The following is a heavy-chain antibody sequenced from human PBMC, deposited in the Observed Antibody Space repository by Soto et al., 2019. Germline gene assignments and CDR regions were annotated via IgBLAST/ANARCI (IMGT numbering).Heavy chain of an antibody. D-gene: IGHD4-17*01. CDR1: GYTLTDLS. V-gene: IGHV1-18*01. Sequence: GASVKVSCKVSGYTLTDLSMQWVRQAPGKGLEWMGWVSAYSGNTNYAQKIQGRVTMTTDTSTNTAYMELGSLRSDDTAVYFCARDVDYRFDSWGQGTLVTVSS. CDR2: VSAYSGNT. CDR3: ARDVDYRFDS. J-gene: IGHJ4*02.